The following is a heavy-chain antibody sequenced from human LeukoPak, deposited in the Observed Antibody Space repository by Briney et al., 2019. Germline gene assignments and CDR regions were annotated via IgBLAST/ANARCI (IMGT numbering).Heavy chain of an antibody. J-gene: IGHJ5*02. Sequence: GGSLRLSCAASGFTVSSNYMSWVRQAPGKGLEWVSVIYSGGSTYYADSVKGRFTISRDISKNTLCLQMNSLRVDDTAVYYCARDFSGTWGQGTLVTVSS. CDR3: ARDFSGT. CDR1: GFTVSSNY. V-gene: IGHV3-53*01. CDR2: IYSGGST. D-gene: IGHD3-3*01.